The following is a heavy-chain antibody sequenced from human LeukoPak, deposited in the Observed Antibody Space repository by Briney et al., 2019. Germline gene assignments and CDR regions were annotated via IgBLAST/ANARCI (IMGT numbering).Heavy chain of an antibody. Sequence: PSETLSLTCTVSGGSISSYYWSWIRQPPGKGLEWIGYIHYSGSTNYNPSLKSRVTISIDTSKNQFSLKLSSVTAADTAVYYCARGTGDRYYYYYMDVWGKGTTVIVSS. CDR1: GGSISSYY. V-gene: IGHV4-59*01. D-gene: IGHD7-27*01. J-gene: IGHJ6*03. CDR2: IHYSGST. CDR3: ARGTGDRYYYYYMDV.